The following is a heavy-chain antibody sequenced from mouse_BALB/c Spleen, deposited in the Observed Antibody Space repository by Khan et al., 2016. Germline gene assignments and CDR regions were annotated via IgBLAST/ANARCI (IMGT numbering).Heavy chain of an antibody. CDR2: ISYTGNT. J-gene: IGHJ4*01. Sequence: EVQLQESGPGLVKPSQSLSLTCTVTGYSITSDYAWNWIRQFPGNKLEWMGYISYTGNTSYNPSLKRRISITRDTSKSQVFLQLNSVTTEDTATYYCARSWSGFYAMDYWGQGTSVTVSS. CDR1: GYSITSDYA. V-gene: IGHV3-2*02. CDR3: ARSWSGFYAMDY.